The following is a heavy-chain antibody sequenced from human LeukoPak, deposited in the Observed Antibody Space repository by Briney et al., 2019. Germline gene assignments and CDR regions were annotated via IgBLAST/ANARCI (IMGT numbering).Heavy chain of an antibody. Sequence: PSETLSLTCTVSGGSISSYYWSWIRQPPGEGLEWFGCIYYSGSSNYNPSIKSRVTISVDTSKNQFSLQLSSVTAADTAVYYYARTTYYYDRSGYSYYFDYWGQGTLVTVSS. J-gene: IGHJ4*02. CDR3: ARTTYYYDRSGYSYYFDY. CDR1: GGSISSYY. CDR2: IYYSGSS. V-gene: IGHV4-59*01. D-gene: IGHD3-22*01.